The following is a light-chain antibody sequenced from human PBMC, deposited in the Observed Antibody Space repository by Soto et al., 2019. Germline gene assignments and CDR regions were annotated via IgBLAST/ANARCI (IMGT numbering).Light chain of an antibody. V-gene: IGKV1-5*01. CDR3: QQYNSYRT. CDR1: QTISIW. J-gene: IGKJ1*01. Sequence: DIQMTQSPSTLSASVGDRVTITCRARQTISIWLAWYQQKPGKAPKLLIYDASILESGVPSRFSGSGSGIEFTLTISSLQPDDFATYYCQQYNSYRTFGQGTKVEIK. CDR2: DAS.